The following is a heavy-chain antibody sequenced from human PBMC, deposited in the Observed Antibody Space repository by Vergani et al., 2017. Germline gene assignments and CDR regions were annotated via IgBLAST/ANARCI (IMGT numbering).Heavy chain of an antibody. CDR1: DYSVSSSSYY. J-gene: IGHJ6*02. CDR2: VYYSGAT. D-gene: IGHD3-10*01. CDR3: ARHDGIFGDSRSYYGMDV. Sequence: QLQLQESGPGLVKPSETLSLTCTVSDYSVSSSSYYWGWIRQPPGKGLEWIGTVYYSGATYYNPYLKSRVTISVDTSKRQFSLRLSSVTAADTAVYYCARHDGIFGDSRSYYGMDVWGQGTTVTVSS. V-gene: IGHV4-39*01.